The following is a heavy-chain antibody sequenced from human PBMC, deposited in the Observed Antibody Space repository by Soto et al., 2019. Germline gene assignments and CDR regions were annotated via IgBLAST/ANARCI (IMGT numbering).Heavy chain of an antibody. D-gene: IGHD3-22*01. CDR2: ISAYNGNT. Sequence: ASVQVSCKASGYTFTSYGISWVRQAPGQGLEWMGWISAYNGNTNYAQKLQGRVTMTTDTSTSTAYMELRSLRSDDTAVYYCARDVNYYDSSGYPDYWGQGTLVTVSS. CDR3: ARDVNYYDSSGYPDY. J-gene: IGHJ4*02. V-gene: IGHV1-18*04. CDR1: GYTFTSYG.